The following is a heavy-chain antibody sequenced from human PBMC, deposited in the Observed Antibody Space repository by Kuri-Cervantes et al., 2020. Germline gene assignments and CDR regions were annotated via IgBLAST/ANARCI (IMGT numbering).Heavy chain of an antibody. V-gene: IGHV4-39*07. CDR1: GGSISSGGYY. Sequence: SETLSLTCTVSGGSISSGGYYWSWIRQHPGKGLEWIGSIYYSGSTYYNPSLKSRVTISVDTSKNQFSLKLSSVTAADTAVYYCATNPNQWPGWFDPWGQGTLVTVSS. CDR3: ATNPNQWPGWFDP. J-gene: IGHJ5*02. D-gene: IGHD6-19*01. CDR2: IYYSGST.